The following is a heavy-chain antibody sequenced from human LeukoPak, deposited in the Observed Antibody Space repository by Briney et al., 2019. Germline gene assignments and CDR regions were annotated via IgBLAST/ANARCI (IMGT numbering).Heavy chain of an antibody. CDR3: AKALVINAYYFDY. Sequence: GGSLRLSCAASGFTFSSYGMHWVRQAPGEGLEWVAFIRYDGSNKYYADSVKGRFTISRDNSKNTLYLQMNSLRAEDTAVYYCAKALVINAYYFDYWGQGTLVTVSS. CDR2: IRYDGSNK. J-gene: IGHJ4*02. D-gene: IGHD3-9*01. V-gene: IGHV3-30*02. CDR1: GFTFSSYG.